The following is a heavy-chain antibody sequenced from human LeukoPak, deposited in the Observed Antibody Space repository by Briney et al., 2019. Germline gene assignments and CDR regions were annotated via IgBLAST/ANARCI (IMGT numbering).Heavy chain of an antibody. J-gene: IGHJ4*02. CDR1: GGSFTTYY. CDR2: FYYSGST. CDR3: ARGQGGNYYLNFFDY. Sequence: SETLSLTCTVTGGSFTTYYWSWIRQPPGKGLEWIGHFYYSGSTNYNPSLKSRVTISVDTSRNQFSLKLTSVIAADKAVYYCARGQGGNYYLNFFDYWGQGALVTVSS. V-gene: IGHV4-59*01. D-gene: IGHD1-26*01.